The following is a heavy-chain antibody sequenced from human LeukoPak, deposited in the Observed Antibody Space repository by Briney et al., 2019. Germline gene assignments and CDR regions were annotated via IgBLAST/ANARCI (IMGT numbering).Heavy chain of an antibody. CDR2: ISNSGTIT. D-gene: IGHD2-21*01. CDR3: VRDVIHSYFDI. Sequence: PGGSLRLSCAVSGFTFGRFAMNWVRQAPGKGLEWVSIISNSGTITSYADSVKGRFTISRDNAKNSLYLQMDGLRAEDTAVYYCVRDVIHSYFDIWGQGVLVTVSS. V-gene: IGHV3-48*03. CDR1: GFTFGRFA. J-gene: IGHJ4*02.